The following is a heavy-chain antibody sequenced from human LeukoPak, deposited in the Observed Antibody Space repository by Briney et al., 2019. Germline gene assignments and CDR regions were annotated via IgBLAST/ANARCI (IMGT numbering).Heavy chain of an antibody. CDR1: GYTFTGYY. D-gene: IGHD6-19*01. V-gene: IGHV1-2*06. Sequence: ASVKVSCKASGYTFTGYYMHRVRQAPGQGLEWMGRINPNSGGTNYAQKFQGRVTMTRDTSISTAYMELSRLRSDDTAVYYCARTRGPVAGYYYFDYWGQGTLVTVSS. CDR2: INPNSGGT. CDR3: ARTRGPVAGYYYFDY. J-gene: IGHJ4*02.